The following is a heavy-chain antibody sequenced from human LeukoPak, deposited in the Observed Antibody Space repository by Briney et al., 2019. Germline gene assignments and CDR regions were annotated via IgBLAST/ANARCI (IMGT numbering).Heavy chain of an antibody. J-gene: IGHJ4*02. Sequence: GGSLRLSCAASGFTFSSYGMNWVCQAPGKGLEWVSYISSSSSTIYYADSVKGRFTISRDNAKNSLYLQMNSLRAEDTAVYYCARLKWLAFDYWGQGTLVTVSS. V-gene: IGHV3-48*01. CDR1: GFTFSSYG. CDR2: ISSSSSTI. CDR3: ARLKWLAFDY. D-gene: IGHD6-19*01.